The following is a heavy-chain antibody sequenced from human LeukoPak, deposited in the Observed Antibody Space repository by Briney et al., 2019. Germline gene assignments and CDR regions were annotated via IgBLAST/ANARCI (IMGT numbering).Heavy chain of an antibody. CDR2: INPNSDGT. CDR3: ARVSVTLRPLDY. J-gene: IGHJ4*02. V-gene: IGHV1-2*02. Sequence: ASVTVSCKASGYTFTGYYMHWVRQAPGQGLDWMGWINPNSDGTNYAQKFQGRVTMTRDTSISTAYMELSRLRSDDTAVYYCARVSVTLRPLDYWGQGTLVTVSS. CDR1: GYTFTGYY. D-gene: IGHD2-21*02.